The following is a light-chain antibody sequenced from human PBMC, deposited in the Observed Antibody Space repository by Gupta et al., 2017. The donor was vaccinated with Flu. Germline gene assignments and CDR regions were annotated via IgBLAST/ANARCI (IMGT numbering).Light chain of an antibody. Sequence: DIQMTQSPSSLSASVGDRVTITCRASQGISNYLAWYQQKPGKVPKLLIYVASTLQSGVPFRCSGDGSGTHFTLTISSLQPEDVGTYYCQQYNSAPVTFGQGTKVELK. CDR3: QQYNSAPVT. CDR2: VAS. CDR1: QGISNY. J-gene: IGKJ1*01. V-gene: IGKV1-27*01.